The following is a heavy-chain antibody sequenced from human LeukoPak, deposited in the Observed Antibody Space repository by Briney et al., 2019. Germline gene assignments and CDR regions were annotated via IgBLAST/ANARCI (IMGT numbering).Heavy chain of an antibody. J-gene: IGHJ3*02. V-gene: IGHV1-46*01. CDR2: INPGGGST. Sequence: ASVKVSCKASGYTFTSYYMHWLRQAPGQGLEWMGIINPGGGSTNYAQKFQGRVTMTRDTSTSTVYMELSSLRSEDTAVYYCARDFGKYYLHKGCSFDIWGQGTMVTVSS. CDR1: GYTFTSYY. CDR3: ARDFGKYYLHKGCSFDI. D-gene: IGHD3-10*01.